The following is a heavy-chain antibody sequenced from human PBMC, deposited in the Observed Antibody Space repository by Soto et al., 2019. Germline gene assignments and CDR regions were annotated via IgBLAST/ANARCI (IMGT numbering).Heavy chain of an antibody. CDR1: GFSFSGFD. CDR2: ISYDGSDK. CDR3: AKGESIYHFDY. D-gene: IGHD6-6*01. Sequence: GGSLRLSCAASGFSFSGFDMHWVRQAPGKGLEWVAIISYDGSDKNHAESVKGRFTVSRDNSWNTLYLQMNSLRTEDTAMYFCAKGESIYHFDYWGQGTLVTVSS. V-gene: IGHV3-30*18. J-gene: IGHJ4*02.